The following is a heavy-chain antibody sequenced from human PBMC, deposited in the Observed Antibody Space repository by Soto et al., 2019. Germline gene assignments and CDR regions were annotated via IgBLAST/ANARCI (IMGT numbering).Heavy chain of an antibody. CDR2: IFSDDEK. D-gene: IGHD3-10*01. V-gene: IGHV2-26*01. Sequence: QVTLEESGPVLVKPTETLTLTCTVSGFSLSSSRMAVSWFRQPPGKALEWLANIFSDDEKSYSTSLKNRFSISWGTAKSTVVLIMTNMDPVDTATYYCARIVKGGGRFTYYYYYFYSDVRGKGTSVTVSS. J-gene: IGHJ6*03. CDR3: ARIVKGGGRFTYYYYYFYSDV. CDR1: GFSLSSSRMA.